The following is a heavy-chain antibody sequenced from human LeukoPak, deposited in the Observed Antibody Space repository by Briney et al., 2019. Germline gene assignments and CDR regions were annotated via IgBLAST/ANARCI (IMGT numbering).Heavy chain of an antibody. Sequence: PGGSLRLSCAASGFTFSSYAMSWVRQAPGKGLEWVSAISGSGGSTYYADSVKGRFTISRDNSKNTLYLQMNSPRAEDTAVYYCASGFHKGFPEQLVHESVYWGQGTLVTVSS. V-gene: IGHV3-23*01. D-gene: IGHD6-13*01. CDR3: ASGFHKGFPEQLVHESVY. J-gene: IGHJ4*02. CDR2: ISGSGGST. CDR1: GFTFSSYA.